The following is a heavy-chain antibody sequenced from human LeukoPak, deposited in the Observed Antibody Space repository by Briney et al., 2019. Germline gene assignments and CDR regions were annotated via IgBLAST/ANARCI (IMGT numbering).Heavy chain of an antibody. J-gene: IGHJ4*02. CDR3: ARAGGYSYGYLDY. Sequence: PSETLSLTCAVYGGSFSGYYWSWIRQPPGKGLEWIGEINHSGSTNYNPSLKSRVTISVDTSKNQSSLKLSSVTAADTAVYYCARAGGYSYGYLDYWGQGTLVTVSS. D-gene: IGHD5-18*01. CDR2: INHSGST. CDR1: GGSFSGYY. V-gene: IGHV4-34*01.